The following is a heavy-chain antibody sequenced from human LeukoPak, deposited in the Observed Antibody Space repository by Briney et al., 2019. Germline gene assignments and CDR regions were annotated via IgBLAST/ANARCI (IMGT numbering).Heavy chain of an antibody. CDR3: ARGYSSGWLY. Sequence: SETLSLTCTVSGGSISSYYWSWIRQPPGKGLEWIGEINHSGSTNYNPSLKSRVTISVDTSKNQFSLKLSSVTAADTAVYYCARGYSSGWLYWGQGTLVTVSS. D-gene: IGHD6-19*01. CDR2: INHSGST. J-gene: IGHJ4*02. CDR1: GGSISSYY. V-gene: IGHV4-34*01.